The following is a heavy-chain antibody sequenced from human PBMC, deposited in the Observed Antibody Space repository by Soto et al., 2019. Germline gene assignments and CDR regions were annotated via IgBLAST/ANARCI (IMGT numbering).Heavy chain of an antibody. CDR3: ARGTVSFWSGYYTDNYYYYMDV. V-gene: IGHV4-59*01. CDR2: IYYSGST. CDR1: GGSISSYY. Sequence: PSETLSLTCTVSGGSISSYYWSWIRQPPGKGLEWIGYIYYSGSTNYNPSLKSRVTISVDTSKNQFSLKLSSVTAADTAVYYCARGTVSFWSGYYTDNYYYYMDVWGKGTKVTVSS. D-gene: IGHD3-3*01. J-gene: IGHJ6*03.